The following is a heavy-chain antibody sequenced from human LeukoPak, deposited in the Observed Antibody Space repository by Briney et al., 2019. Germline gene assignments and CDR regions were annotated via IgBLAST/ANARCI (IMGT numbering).Heavy chain of an antibody. CDR1: GFTFSSYW. Sequence: GGSLRLSCAASGFTFSSYWMSWVRQAPGKGLEWVANIKQDGSEKYYVDSVKGRFTISRDNAKNSLYLQMNSLRAEDTAVYYCARGGSPAQQLNYYMDVWGKGTTVTVSS. V-gene: IGHV3-7*01. J-gene: IGHJ6*03. D-gene: IGHD6-13*01. CDR2: IKQDGSEK. CDR3: ARGGSPAQQLNYYMDV.